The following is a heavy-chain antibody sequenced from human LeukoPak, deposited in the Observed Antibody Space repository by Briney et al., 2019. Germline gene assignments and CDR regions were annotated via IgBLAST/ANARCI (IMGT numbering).Heavy chain of an antibody. J-gene: IGHJ6*02. CDR1: GYSFTSYW. CDR2: IYPGDSDT. CDR3: ARHRMRSYYYYGMDV. V-gene: IGHV5-51*01. Sequence: GESLKISCKGSGYSFTSYWIGWVRQMPGKGLEWMGIIYPGDSDTRYSPSFQGQVTIPADKSISTAYLQWSSLKASDTAMYYCARHRMRSYYYYGMDVWGQGTTVTVSS. D-gene: IGHD2-15*01.